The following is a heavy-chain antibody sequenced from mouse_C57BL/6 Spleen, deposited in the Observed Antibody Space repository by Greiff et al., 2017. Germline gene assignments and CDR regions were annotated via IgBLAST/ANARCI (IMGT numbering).Heavy chain of an antibody. CDR3: ARSVLSCNY. CDR2: IYPRSGNT. CDR1: GYTFTSYG. J-gene: IGHJ2*01. Sequence: VKLVESGAELARPGASVKLSCKASGYTFTSYGISWVKQRTGQGLGWIGEIYPRSGNTYYNEKFKGKATLTADKSSSTAYMELRSLTSEDSAVYFCARSVLSCNYWGQGTTLTVSS. V-gene: IGHV1-81*01. D-gene: IGHD1-2*01.